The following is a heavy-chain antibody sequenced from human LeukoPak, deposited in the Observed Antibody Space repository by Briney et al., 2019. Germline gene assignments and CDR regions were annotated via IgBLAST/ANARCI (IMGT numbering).Heavy chain of an antibody. V-gene: IGHV4-4*07. CDR1: GGSISSYY. J-gene: IGHJ6*02. D-gene: IGHD4-17*01. CDR3: ARDWASTVTTFYYGMDV. CDR2: TYTSGST. Sequence: SETLSLTCTVSGGSISSYYWSWIRQPAGKGLEWIGRTYTSGSTNYNPSLKSRVTMSVDTSKNQFSLKLSSVTAADTAVYYCARDWASTVTTFYYGMDVWGQGTTVTVSS.